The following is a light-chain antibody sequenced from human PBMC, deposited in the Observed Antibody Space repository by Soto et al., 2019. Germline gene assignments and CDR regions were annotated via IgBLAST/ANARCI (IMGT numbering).Light chain of an antibody. CDR3: QQRSNWPG. CDR1: QSVSSY. CDR2: DAS. V-gene: IGKV3-11*01. J-gene: IGKJ4*02. Sequence: EIVLTQSPATLSLSPGERATLSCRASQSVSSYLAWYQQKPGQAPSLLIYDASNRATGIPARFSGSGSGTDFTLTISSLEPEDFAVYYWQQRSNWPGFGGGTKVEIK.